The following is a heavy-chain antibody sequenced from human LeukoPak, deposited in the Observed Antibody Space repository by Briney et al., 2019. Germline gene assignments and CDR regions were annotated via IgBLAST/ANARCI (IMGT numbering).Heavy chain of an antibody. CDR1: GYSFTSYW. D-gene: IGHD6-19*01. CDR2: IYPGDSDT. Sequence: PGESLKISCKGSGYSFTSYWIGWVLPMPGKGLEWMGIIYPGDSDTRYSPSFQGQVTISADKSISTAYLQWSSLKASDTAMYYCASQPGYSSGSYYFDYWGQGTLVTVSS. CDR3: ASQPGYSSGSYYFDY. J-gene: IGHJ4*02. V-gene: IGHV5-51*01.